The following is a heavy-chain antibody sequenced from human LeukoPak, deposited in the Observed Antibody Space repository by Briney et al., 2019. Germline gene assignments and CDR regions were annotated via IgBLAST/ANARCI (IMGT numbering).Heavy chain of an antibody. V-gene: IGHV1-46*01. CDR2: INPSGGST. Sequence: ASVKVSCKASGYTFTSYYMHWVRQAPGQGLEWMGIINPSGGSTSYAQKFQGRVTMTRDMSTSTVYMELSSLRAEDTAVYYCARRGSSAAGTAYYYYYMDVWGKGTTVTVSS. CDR3: ARRGSSAAGTAYYYYYMDV. J-gene: IGHJ6*03. CDR1: GYTFTSYY. D-gene: IGHD6-13*01.